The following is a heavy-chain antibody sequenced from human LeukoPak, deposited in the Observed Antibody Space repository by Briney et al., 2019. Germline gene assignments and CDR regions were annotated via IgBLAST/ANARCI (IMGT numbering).Heavy chain of an antibody. CDR1: GYSFTSYW. Sequence: PGESLKISCKGSGYSFTSYWIGWVRQMPGKGLEWMGTIYPGDSDTRYSPSFQGQVTISADKSISTAYLQWSSLKASDTAMYYCATLGDFWSGLYYFDYWGQGTLVTVSS. V-gene: IGHV5-51*01. D-gene: IGHD3-3*01. J-gene: IGHJ4*02. CDR2: IYPGDSDT. CDR3: ATLGDFWSGLYYFDY.